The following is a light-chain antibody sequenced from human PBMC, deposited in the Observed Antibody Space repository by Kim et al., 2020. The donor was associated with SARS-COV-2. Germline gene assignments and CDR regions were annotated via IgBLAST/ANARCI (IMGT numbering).Light chain of an antibody. CDR1: KVGDKY. Sequence: VTPGQPASITCAGDKVGDKYACWYQQKPGQSPVLVIYQDSKRPSGIPERFSGSNSGNTATLTISGTQAMDEADYYCQAWDSSTNYVFGTGTKVTVL. J-gene: IGLJ1*01. CDR3: QAWDSSTNYV. V-gene: IGLV3-1*01. CDR2: QDS.